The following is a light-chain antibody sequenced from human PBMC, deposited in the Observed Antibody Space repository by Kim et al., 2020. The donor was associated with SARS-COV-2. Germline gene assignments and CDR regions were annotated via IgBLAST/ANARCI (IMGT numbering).Light chain of an antibody. CDR2: GVS. CDR1: QSVNNY. Sequence: DIQMTQSPSSLSASVGDRITITCRASQSVNNYLNWYQQKPGKAPKLLIYGVSTLQNGVPSRFSGSGSGTYFTLTISNLQPEDFATYYCQQTLVIRTFGQGTKVDIK. J-gene: IGKJ1*01. V-gene: IGKV1-39*01. CDR3: QQTLVIRT.